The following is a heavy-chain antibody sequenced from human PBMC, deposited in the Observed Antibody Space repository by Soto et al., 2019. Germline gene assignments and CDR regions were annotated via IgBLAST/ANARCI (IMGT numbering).Heavy chain of an antibody. J-gene: IGHJ6*02. CDR1: GGSISSYY. D-gene: IGHD6-19*01. V-gene: IGHV4-59*01. CDR3: ARGGSSGWFSYYYGMVV. CDR2: IYYSGST. Sequence: SETLSLTCTVSGGSISSYYWSWIRQPPGKGLEWIGYIYYSGSTNYNPSLKSRVTISVDTSKNQFSLKLSSVTAADTAVYYCARGGSSGWFSYYYGMVVWGQGTTVTVSS.